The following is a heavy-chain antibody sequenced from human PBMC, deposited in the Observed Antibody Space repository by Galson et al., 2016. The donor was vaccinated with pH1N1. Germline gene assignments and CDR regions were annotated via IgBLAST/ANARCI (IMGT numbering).Heavy chain of an antibody. CDR3: AVDTVPNGADH. V-gene: IGHV3-53*01. J-gene: IGHJ5*02. Sequence: SLRLSCAASGFLVTDRFMSWVRQAPGKRPGWVSIIYPGGCTYYADFLEGRFTISRDTSQNMLFLHMNTLKAEDTALYYCAVDTVPNGADHRGQGTLVTVSS. CDR2: IYPGGCT. CDR1: GFLVTDRF. D-gene: IGHD4-17*01.